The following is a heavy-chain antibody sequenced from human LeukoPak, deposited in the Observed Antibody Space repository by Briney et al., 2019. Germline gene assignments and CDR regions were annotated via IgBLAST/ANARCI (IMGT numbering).Heavy chain of an antibody. V-gene: IGHV4-39*07. CDR3: ARGGGEEFGEYDVFDY. CDR2: IYYSGRT. CDR1: GDSIRSSTYY. Sequence: PSETLSLTCTVSGDSIRSSTYYWGWIRQPPGKGLEWIGSIYYSGRTYYNPSLKSRVTISIDRSKNQFSLRLSSVTAADTAVYYCARGGGEEFGEYDVFDYWGQGTLVTVSS. J-gene: IGHJ4*02. D-gene: IGHD3-10*01.